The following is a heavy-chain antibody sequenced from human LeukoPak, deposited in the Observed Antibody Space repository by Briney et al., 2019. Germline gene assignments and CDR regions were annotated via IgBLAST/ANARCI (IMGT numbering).Heavy chain of an antibody. CDR3: ARAGQGDFWSGLRYFDY. D-gene: IGHD3-3*01. Sequence: PSETLSLTCTVSGGSVSGGNFYWSWIRQPPGKGLEWIGSNFHSGNTNYNPSLKSRVTMSVDTSKSQFSLKLSSVTAADTAVYYCARAGQGDFWSGLRYFDYWGQGTLVTVSS. J-gene: IGHJ4*02. CDR2: NFHSGNT. CDR1: GGSVSGGNFY. V-gene: IGHV4-61*01.